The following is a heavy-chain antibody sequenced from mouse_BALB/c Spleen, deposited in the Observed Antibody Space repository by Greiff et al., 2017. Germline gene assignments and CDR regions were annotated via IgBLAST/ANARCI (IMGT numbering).Heavy chain of an antibody. CDR1: GYTFTSYW. CDR2: IYPGSGST. D-gene: IGHD2-3*01. CDR3: TRWEDGCCWYIDV. Sequence: LQQPGSELVRPGASVKLSCKASGYTFTSYWMHWVKQRPGQGLEWIGNIYPGSGSTNYDEKFKSKATLTVDTTSSTAYMQLSSLPSKDSAVYYSTRWEDGCCWYIDVWGAGTTVTVSA. J-gene: IGHJ1*01. V-gene: IGHV1S22*01.